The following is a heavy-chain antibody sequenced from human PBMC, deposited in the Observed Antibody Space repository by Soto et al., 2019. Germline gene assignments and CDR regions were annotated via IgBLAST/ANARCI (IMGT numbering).Heavy chain of an antibody. CDR2: ISGSGGST. D-gene: IGHD3-3*01. CDR1: GFTFSSYA. J-gene: IGHJ4*02. Sequence: PGGSLRLSCAASGFTFSSYAMSWVRQAPGKGLEWVSAISGSGGSTYYADSVKGRFTISRDNSKNTLYLQMNSLRAEDTAVYYCAKESLGPTYYDFWSGSYYFDYWGQGNLVTVSS. CDR3: AKESLGPTYYDFWSGSYYFDY. V-gene: IGHV3-23*01.